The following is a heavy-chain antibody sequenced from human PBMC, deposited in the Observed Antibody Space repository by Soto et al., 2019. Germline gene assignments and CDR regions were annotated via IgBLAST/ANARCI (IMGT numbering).Heavy chain of an antibody. CDR1: GYTFTTYG. J-gene: IGHJ4*02. V-gene: IGHV1-18*01. CDR3: ARDPYLGDHQY. CDR2: ISAYSGKT. D-gene: IGHD3-16*01. Sequence: QVQLVQSGGEVKNPGASVKVSCKTSGYTFTTYGISWVRQAPGQGLEWVGWISAYSGKTHYAQKFQGKVTMTTDTSTNPAYLELRSLRSDDTAVYYCARDPYLGDHQYWGQGTLVTVSS.